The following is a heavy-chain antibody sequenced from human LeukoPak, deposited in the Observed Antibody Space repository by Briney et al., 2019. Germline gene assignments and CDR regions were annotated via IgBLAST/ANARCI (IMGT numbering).Heavy chain of an antibody. CDR3: ARRGYSTGWYYFDY. D-gene: IGHD6-19*01. V-gene: IGHV4-59*08. Sequence: SETLSLTCTVSGGSISSYYWSWIRQPPGKGLEWIGYIYSSGSTNYNPSLESRVTISVDTSKNQFSLKLSSVTAADTVVYYCARRGYSTGWYYFDYWGQGTLVTVSS. CDR1: GGSISSYY. J-gene: IGHJ4*02. CDR2: IYSSGST.